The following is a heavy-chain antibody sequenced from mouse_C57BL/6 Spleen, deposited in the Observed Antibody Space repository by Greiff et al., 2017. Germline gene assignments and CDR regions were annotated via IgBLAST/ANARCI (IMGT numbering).Heavy chain of an antibody. CDR2: IRSKSNNYAT. J-gene: IGHJ3*01. D-gene: IGHD4-1*01. V-gene: IGHV10-1*01. CDR3: VRWDRFAY. Sequence: EVQRVESGGGLVQPKGSLKLSCAASGFSFNTYAMNWVSQAPGKGLEWVARIRSKSNNYATYYADSVKDRFTISRDESESMLYLQMNNFKTEDTAMYYGVRWDRFAYWGQGTLVTVSA. CDR1: GFSFNTYA.